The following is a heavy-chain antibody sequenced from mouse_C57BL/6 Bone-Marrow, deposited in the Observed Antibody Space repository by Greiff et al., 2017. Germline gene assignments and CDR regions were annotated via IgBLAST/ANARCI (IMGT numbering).Heavy chain of an antibody. Sequence: QVQLQQSGAELVRPGTSVKVSCKASGYAFTNYLIEWVKQRPGQGLEWIGVINPGSGGTNYNEKFKGKATLTADKSSSTAYMQLSSLTSEDSAVYVCARDYYGSPLDYWGQGTTLTVSS. D-gene: IGHD1-1*01. CDR1: GYAFTNYL. CDR2: INPGSGGT. V-gene: IGHV1-54*01. CDR3: ARDYYGSPLDY. J-gene: IGHJ2*01.